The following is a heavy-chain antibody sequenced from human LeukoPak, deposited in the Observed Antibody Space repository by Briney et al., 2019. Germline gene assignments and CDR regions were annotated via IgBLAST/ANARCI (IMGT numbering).Heavy chain of an antibody. CDR3: ARQAMGTVTTDRAFDI. D-gene: IGHD4-17*01. CDR2: IYYSGST. V-gene: IGHV4-59*08. Sequence: NSSETLSLTCTVSGGSISSYYWSWIRQPPGKGLEWIGYIYYSGSTNYNPSLKSRVTISVDTSKNQFSLKLSSVTAADTAVYYCARQAMGTVTTDRAFDIRGQGTMVTVSS. CDR1: GGSISSYY. J-gene: IGHJ3*02.